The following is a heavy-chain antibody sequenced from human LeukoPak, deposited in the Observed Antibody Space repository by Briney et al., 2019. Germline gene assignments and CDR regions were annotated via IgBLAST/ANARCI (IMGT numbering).Heavy chain of an antibody. CDR3: ARVHYSSSPFDY. Sequence: PGGSLRLSCAASGFTFSRYGMHWVRQAPGKGLEWVAVIWYDGSNKYYADSVKGRFTISRDNSKNTLYLQMNSLRAEDTAVYYCARVHYSSSPFDYWGQGTLVTVSS. CDR1: GFTFSRYG. V-gene: IGHV3-33*01. J-gene: IGHJ4*02. D-gene: IGHD6-6*01. CDR2: IWYDGSNK.